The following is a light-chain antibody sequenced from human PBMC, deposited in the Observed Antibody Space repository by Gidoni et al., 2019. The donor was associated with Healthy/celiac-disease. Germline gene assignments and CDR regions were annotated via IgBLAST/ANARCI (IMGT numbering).Light chain of an antibody. Sequence: QSALTQPPSASGSPGQSVAISCTGTSSDVGGDNYVSWYQQHRGKAPKLMIYEVSKRPSGVPDRFSGSKSGNTASLTVSGLQAEDEADYYCSAYAGSNIVVFGGGTKLTVL. CDR2: EVS. CDR1: SSDVGGDNY. V-gene: IGLV2-8*01. CDR3: SAYAGSNIVV. J-gene: IGLJ2*01.